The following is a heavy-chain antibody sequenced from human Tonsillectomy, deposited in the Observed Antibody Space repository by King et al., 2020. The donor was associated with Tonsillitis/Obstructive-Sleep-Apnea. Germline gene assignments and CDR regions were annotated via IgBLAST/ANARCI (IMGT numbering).Heavy chain of an antibody. CDR1: GFSLSTSGMC. CDR3: ARIPLGYCSGGSCSYGAFDI. CDR2: IDWDDDK. V-gene: IGHV2-70*11. J-gene: IGHJ3*02. D-gene: IGHD2-15*01. Sequence: TLKESGPALVKPTQTLTLTCTFSGFSLSTSGMCVSWIRQPPGKALEWLARIDWDDDKYYSTSLKTRLTISKDTSKNQVVLTMTNMDPVDTATYYCARIPLGYCSGGSCSYGAFDIWGQGTMVTVSS.